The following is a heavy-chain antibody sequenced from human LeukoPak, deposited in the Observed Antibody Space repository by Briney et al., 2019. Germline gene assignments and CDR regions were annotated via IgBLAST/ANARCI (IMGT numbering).Heavy chain of an antibody. Sequence: SGPTLVKPTQTLTLTRTFSGFSLSTSGVGVGWIRQPPGKALEWLALIYWDDDKRYSPSLKSRLTITKDTSKNQVVLTMTNMDPVDTATYYCAHRSLITIFGVGHNWFDPWGQGTLVTVSS. J-gene: IGHJ5*02. D-gene: IGHD3-3*01. V-gene: IGHV2-5*02. CDR3: AHRSLITIFGVGHNWFDP. CDR1: GFSLSTSGVG. CDR2: IYWDDDK.